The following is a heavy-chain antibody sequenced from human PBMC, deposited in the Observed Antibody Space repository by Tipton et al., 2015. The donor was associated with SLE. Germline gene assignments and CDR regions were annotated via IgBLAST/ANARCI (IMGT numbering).Heavy chain of an antibody. V-gene: IGHV4-39*01. CDR1: GGSISSSSYY. CDR2: IYYSGST. CDR3: ARHWELIAVAGSAGDY. D-gene: IGHD6-19*01. Sequence: TLSLTCTVSGGSISSSSYYWGWISQPPGKGLEWIGSIYYSGSTYYNPSLKSRVTISVDTSKNQFSLKLSSVTAADTAVYYCARHWELIAVAGSAGDYWGQGTLFTVSS. J-gene: IGHJ4*02.